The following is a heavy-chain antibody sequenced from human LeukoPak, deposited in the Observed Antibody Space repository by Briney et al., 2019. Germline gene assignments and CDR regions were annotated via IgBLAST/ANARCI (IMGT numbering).Heavy chain of an antibody. V-gene: IGHV3-7*01. D-gene: IGHD1-1*01. CDR2: IKKDASEK. Sequence: GGSLRLSCAASGFTFSGSYMSWVRQAPGKGLEWLANIKKDASEKYYVECVKGRVTISRDNAKNSLFLQVSSLRAEDTAVYYCARNPGTTARDAFDIWGQGTMVAVSS. CDR3: ARNPGTTARDAFDI. CDR1: GFTFSGSY. J-gene: IGHJ3*02.